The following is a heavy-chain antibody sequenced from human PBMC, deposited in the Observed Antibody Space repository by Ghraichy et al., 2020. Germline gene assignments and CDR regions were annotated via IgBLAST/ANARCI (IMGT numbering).Heavy chain of an antibody. CDR2: ISWNSGSI. CDR3: ARDMFPGIAAVDTPSDY. Sequence: GGSLRLSCATSGFTFDDYAMHWVRQAPGKGLEWVSGISWNSGSIGYADAVEGRFTISRDNAKNSLYLQMTSLRSEDTAFYYCARDMFPGIAAVDTPSDYWGQGTLVTVSS. V-gene: IGHV3-9*01. J-gene: IGHJ4*02. D-gene: IGHD6-13*01. CDR1: GFTFDDYA.